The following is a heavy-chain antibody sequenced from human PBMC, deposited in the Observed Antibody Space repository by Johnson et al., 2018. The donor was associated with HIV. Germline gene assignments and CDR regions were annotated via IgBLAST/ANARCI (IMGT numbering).Heavy chain of an antibody. J-gene: IGHJ3*01. CDR3: ARVLSWWSGAFDL. Sequence: VQLVESGGGLIQPGGSLRLSCAASGFTVSNNYMSWVRQAPGKGLEWVSILHSDGSTFNTDSVKGRFTISRDNSKNTLYLQMNSRRAEDTAVYYCARVLSWWSGAFDLWGQGTMVTVSS. CDR2: LHSDGST. V-gene: IGHV3-53*01. CDR1: GFTVSNNY. D-gene: IGHD2-21*01.